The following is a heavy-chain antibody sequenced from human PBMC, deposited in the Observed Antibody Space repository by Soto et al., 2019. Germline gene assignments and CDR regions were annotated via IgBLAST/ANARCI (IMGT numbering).Heavy chain of an antibody. D-gene: IGHD2-2*01. Sequence: PSQTLSLTCAISGDSVSSKRAAWNWIRQSPSRGLEWLGRTYYRSKWYNDYVVSVKSRITINPDTSKNQFSLQLNSVTPEDTAVYYCARVLCSSTSCYVRAKTYGMDVWGQGTTVTVSS. CDR3: ARVLCSSTSCYVRAKTYGMDV. J-gene: IGHJ6*02. V-gene: IGHV6-1*01. CDR2: TYYRSKWYN. CDR1: GDSVSSKRAA.